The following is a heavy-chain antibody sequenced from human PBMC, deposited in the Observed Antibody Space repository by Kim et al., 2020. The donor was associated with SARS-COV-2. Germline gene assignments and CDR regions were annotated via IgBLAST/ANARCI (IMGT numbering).Heavy chain of an antibody. CDR2: IYYSGST. CDR3: ARHGVVGKQGFDY. CDR1: GGSISSSSYY. Sequence: SETLSLTCTVSGGSISSSSYYWGWIRQPPGKGLEWIGSIYYSGSTYYNPSLKSRVTISVDTSKNQFSLKLSSVTAADTAVYYCARHGVVGKQGFDYWGQGTLVTVSS. V-gene: IGHV4-39*01. D-gene: IGHD3-3*01. J-gene: IGHJ4*02.